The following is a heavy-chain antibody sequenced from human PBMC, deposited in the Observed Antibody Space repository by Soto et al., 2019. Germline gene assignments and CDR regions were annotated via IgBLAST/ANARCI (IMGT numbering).Heavy chain of an antibody. CDR2: IWYDGSNK. Sequence: QVQLVESGGGVVQPGRSLRLSCAASGFTFSSYGMHRVRQAPGKGLEWVAVIWYDGSNKYYADSVKGRFTISRDNSKNTLYLQMNSLRAEDTAVYYCARGGITMVRGVRRAFYGMDVWGQGTTVTVSS. D-gene: IGHD3-10*01. J-gene: IGHJ6*02. CDR3: ARGGITMVRGVRRAFYGMDV. V-gene: IGHV3-33*01. CDR1: GFTFSSYG.